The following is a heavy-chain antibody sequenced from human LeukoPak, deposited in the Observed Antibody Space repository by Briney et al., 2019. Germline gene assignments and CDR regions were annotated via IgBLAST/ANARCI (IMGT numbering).Heavy chain of an antibody. CDR3: ATSTMVTQTNWYFDL. CDR1: GYSFTGYY. J-gene: IGHJ2*01. CDR2: INPNGGGT. D-gene: IGHD4-23*01. Sequence: ARVKVSCKASGYSFTGYYMHWVRQAPGQGLEWMGWINPNGGGTSCAQRFQGRVTMTSDTSISTAYMDLSRLGSDDTAVYYCATSTMVTQTNWYFDLWGRGTLVTVSS. V-gene: IGHV1-2*02.